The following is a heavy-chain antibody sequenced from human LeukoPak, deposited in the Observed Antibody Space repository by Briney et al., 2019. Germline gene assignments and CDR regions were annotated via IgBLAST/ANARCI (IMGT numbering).Heavy chain of an antibody. V-gene: IGHV3-30-3*01. CDR2: ILPDGGNK. J-gene: IGHJ4*02. CDR1: GFSFSSFV. D-gene: IGHD4-23*01. CDR3: AIMTTVVTNFDY. Sequence: GSLILSCAVSGFSFSSFVMHWVRQAPGKGLEWVAAILPDGGNKHYADSVKGRVTISRDNSKNTLYLQMNSLRAEDTALYYCAIMTTVVTNFDYWGQGTLVTVSS.